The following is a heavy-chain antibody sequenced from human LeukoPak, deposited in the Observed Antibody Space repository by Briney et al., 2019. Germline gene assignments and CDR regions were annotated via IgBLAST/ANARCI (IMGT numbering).Heavy chain of an antibody. V-gene: IGHV4-59*03. CDR2: IYYSGRT. D-gene: IGHD5-24*01. CDR3: AKSGYNRFDY. Sequence: SETLSLTCTVSGASISNYYWSWIRQPPGKGLEWIGYIYYSGRTNYNPSLKSRVTISVDSSKNQFSLNLSSVTAADTAVYYCAKSGYNRFDYWGQGTLVTVSS. CDR1: GASISNYY. J-gene: IGHJ4*02.